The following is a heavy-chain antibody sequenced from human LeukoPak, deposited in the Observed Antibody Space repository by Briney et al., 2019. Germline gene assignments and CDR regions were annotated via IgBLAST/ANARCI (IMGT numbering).Heavy chain of an antibody. D-gene: IGHD5-24*01. CDR3: ARRNRGDGYLYYFDY. CDR1: GFTFSSYAM. Sequence: GSLRLSCAASGFTFSSYAMSWVRQAPGKGLEWIGEISHSGSPYYNPSLKSRVTISVDESKNQFSLKLSSVTAADTAVYYCARRNRGDGYLYYFDYWGQGTLVTVSS. V-gene: IGHV4-4*02. CDR2: ISHSGSP. J-gene: IGHJ4*02.